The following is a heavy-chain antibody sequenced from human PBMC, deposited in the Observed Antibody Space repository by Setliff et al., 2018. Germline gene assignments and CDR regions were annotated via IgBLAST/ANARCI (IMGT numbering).Heavy chain of an antibody. CDR2: INPNSGGT. D-gene: IGHD3-16*02. Sequence: ASVKVSCKASGYTFTGYYMHWVRQAPGQGLEWMGWINPNSGGTNYAQKFQGRVTMTTDTSTSTAYMELRSLRSDDTAVYYCARVNPTMITFGGVIVIWFDPWGQGTLVTVS. CDR3: ARVNPTMITFGGVIVIWFDP. CDR1: GYTFTGYY. J-gene: IGHJ5*02. V-gene: IGHV1-2*02.